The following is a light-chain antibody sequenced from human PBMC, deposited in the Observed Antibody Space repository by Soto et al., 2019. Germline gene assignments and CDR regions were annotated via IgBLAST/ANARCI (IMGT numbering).Light chain of an antibody. CDR1: QDITNQ. J-gene: IGKJ3*01. Sequence: DIQMTQSPSSLSASVGDTVTITCQASQDITNQFNWYQQKPGKAPNLLIYYASHLETGVPSSISGSGSGTYFTLTISHLQPEDIATYYCQNHDCVPHFGPGTKVDF. CDR2: YAS. V-gene: IGKV1-33*01. CDR3: QNHDCVPH.